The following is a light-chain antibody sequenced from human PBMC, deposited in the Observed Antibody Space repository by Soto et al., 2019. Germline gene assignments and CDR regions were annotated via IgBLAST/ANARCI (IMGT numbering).Light chain of an antibody. Sequence: EIMMTQSPATLSVSPGESATLSCRASQSVSNNLAWYQHKPGQAPRLLIYYASTRATGIPARFSGSGSGTEFTRTISSLQSEDFALYYCQQYNDWPPITFGQGTRLEIK. CDR3: QQYNDWPPIT. J-gene: IGKJ5*01. V-gene: IGKV3-15*01. CDR1: QSVSNN. CDR2: YAS.